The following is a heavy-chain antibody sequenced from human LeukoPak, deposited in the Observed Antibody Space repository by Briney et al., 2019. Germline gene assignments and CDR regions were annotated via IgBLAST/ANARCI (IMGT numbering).Heavy chain of an antibody. CDR3: ASSLLTGSPYYYYGMDV. J-gene: IGHJ6*02. Sequence: PGGSLRLSCAGSGFTFSSYPMSWVRQAPAKGLQWVSAISGGGGSAYYADSVKGRFTISRDNSKNTLYLQMNSLRAEDTAVYYCASSLLTGSPYYYYGMDVWGQGTTVTVSS. CDR1: GFTFSSYP. D-gene: IGHD3-9*01. V-gene: IGHV3-23*01. CDR2: ISGGGGSA.